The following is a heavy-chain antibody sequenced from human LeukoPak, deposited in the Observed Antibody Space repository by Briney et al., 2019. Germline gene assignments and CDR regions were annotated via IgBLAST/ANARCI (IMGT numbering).Heavy chain of an antibody. CDR2: ISYDGSNK. V-gene: IGHV3-30*04. CDR1: GFTFSSYA. D-gene: IGHD5-12*01. J-gene: IGHJ4*02. CDR3: ARSGRAYSGYDYFLGY. Sequence: GRSLRLSCAASGFTFSSYAMHWVRQAPGKGLEGVAVISYDGSNKYYADSVKGRFTISRDNSKNTLYLQMNSLRAEDTAVYYCARSGRAYSGYDYFLGYWGQGTLVTVSS.